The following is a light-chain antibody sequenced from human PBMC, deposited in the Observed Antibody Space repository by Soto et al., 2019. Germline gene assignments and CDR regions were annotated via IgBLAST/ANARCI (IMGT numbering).Light chain of an antibody. V-gene: IGKV3-15*01. CDR3: QQYGSSPWT. J-gene: IGKJ1*01. CDR1: QSINTN. Sequence: DIVMTQSPATLSVSPGERATLSCRASQSINTNLAWYQQKPGQAPRLLIYGASTRATVIPARFSGSGSGTEFTLTISGLQADDFAVYYCQQYGSSPWTFGQGTKVEV. CDR2: GAS.